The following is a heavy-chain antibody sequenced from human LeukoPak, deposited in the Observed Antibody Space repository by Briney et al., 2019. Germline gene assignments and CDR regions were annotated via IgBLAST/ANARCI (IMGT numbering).Heavy chain of an antibody. J-gene: IGHJ6*03. CDR1: GFTFSNYD. D-gene: IGHD2-8*01. V-gene: IGHV3-13*01. Sequence: GGSLRLSCAASGFTFSNYDMHWVPHATEKALEWVSAIDTGGGTYYPGSVKGRFTISRENSKNSLYLQMDTLRAEDTAVYFCVRELMGPGRYYYMDAWGKGTTVTVSS. CDR3: VRELMGPGRYYYMDA. CDR2: IDTGGGT.